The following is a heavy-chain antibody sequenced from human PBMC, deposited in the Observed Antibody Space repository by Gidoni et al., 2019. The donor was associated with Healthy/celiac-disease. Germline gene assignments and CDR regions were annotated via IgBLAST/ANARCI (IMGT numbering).Heavy chain of an antibody. CDR3: ARCWFDYGDYGVLSDPYYYYYYMDV. J-gene: IGHJ6*03. V-gene: IGHV4-4*07. Sequence: QVQLQESGPGLVKPSETLSLTCTVSGGSISSYYWRWIRQPAGKGLEWIGRIYTSGSTNYNPSLKSRVTMSVDTSKNQFSLKLSSVTAADTAVYYCARCWFDYGDYGVLSDPYYYYYYMDVWGKGTTVTVSS. CDR1: GGSISSYY. D-gene: IGHD4-17*01. CDR2: IYTSGST.